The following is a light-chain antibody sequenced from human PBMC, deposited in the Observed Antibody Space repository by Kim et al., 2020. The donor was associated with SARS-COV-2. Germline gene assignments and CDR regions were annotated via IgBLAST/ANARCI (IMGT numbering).Light chain of an antibody. Sequence: QSVLTQPPSASGSPGQSVTISCTGTSSDVGAYNYVSWYQQHPGKAPKLMIYEVSKRPSGVPDRFSGSKSGSTASLTVSGLQAEDEGDYYCSSYAGSNNLVFGGGTQLTVL. J-gene: IGLJ3*02. V-gene: IGLV2-8*01. CDR2: EVS. CDR1: SSDVGAYNY. CDR3: SSYAGSNNLV.